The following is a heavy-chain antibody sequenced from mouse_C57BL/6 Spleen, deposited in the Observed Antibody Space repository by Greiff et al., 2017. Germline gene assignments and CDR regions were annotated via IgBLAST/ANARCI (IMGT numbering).Heavy chain of an antibody. D-gene: IGHD3-3*01. Sequence: EVKLEESGEGLVKPGGSLKLSCAASGFTFSSYAMSWVRQTPEKRLEWVAYISSGGDYIYYADTVKGRFTISRDNARNTLYLQMSSLKSEDTAMDYCKTGTGYCDVWGTGTTVTVSS. CDR1: GFTFSSYA. V-gene: IGHV5-9-1*02. CDR2: ISSGGDYI. CDR3: KTGTGYCDV. J-gene: IGHJ1*03.